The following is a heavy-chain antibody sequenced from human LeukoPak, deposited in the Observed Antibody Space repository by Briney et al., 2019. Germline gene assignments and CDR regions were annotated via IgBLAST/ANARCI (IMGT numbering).Heavy chain of an antibody. D-gene: IGHD3-22*01. J-gene: IGHJ3*02. Sequence: GSLRLSCAASGFTFSSYSMNWVRQGPGKGLEWVSSISSSSSYIYYADSVKGRFTISRDNAKNSLYLQMNSLRAEDTAVYYCARERIVVVGDAFDIWGQGTMVTVYS. CDR1: GFTFSSYS. CDR3: ARERIVVVGDAFDI. V-gene: IGHV3-21*01. CDR2: ISSSSSYI.